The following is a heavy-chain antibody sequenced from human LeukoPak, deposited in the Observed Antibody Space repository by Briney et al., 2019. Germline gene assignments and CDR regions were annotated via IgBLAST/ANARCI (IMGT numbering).Heavy chain of an antibody. CDR2: IYTDGRT. CDR3: ARDGSSSSSVYYYYGMDV. V-gene: IGHV3-53*01. Sequence: GGSLRLSCAASGFTVSNNYMSWVRQAPGKGLEWVSVIYTDGRTYYADSVKGRFIISRDNSKNTLSLQMNSPRVEDTAVYYCARDGSSSSSVYYYYGMDVWGQGTTVTVSS. CDR1: GFTVSNNY. D-gene: IGHD6-6*01. J-gene: IGHJ6*02.